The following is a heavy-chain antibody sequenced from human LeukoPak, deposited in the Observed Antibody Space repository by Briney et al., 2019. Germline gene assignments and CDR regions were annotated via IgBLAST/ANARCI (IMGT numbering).Heavy chain of an antibody. CDR1: GYTFTSYG. CDR3: ARAPSIAVAGDFDY. Sequence: ASVKVSCKASGYTFTSYGISWVRQAPGQGLEWMGWISAYNGNTNYAQKLQGRVTMTTDTPTSTAYMELRSLRSDDTAVYYCARAPSIAVAGDFDYWGQGTLVTVSS. J-gene: IGHJ4*02. CDR2: ISAYNGNT. V-gene: IGHV1-18*01. D-gene: IGHD6-19*01.